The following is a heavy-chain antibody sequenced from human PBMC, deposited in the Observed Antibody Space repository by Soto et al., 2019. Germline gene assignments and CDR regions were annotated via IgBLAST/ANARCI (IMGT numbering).Heavy chain of an antibody. CDR2: IYGNDDE. D-gene: IGHD6-13*01. Sequence: QITLEESGPTLVQPTQTLTLTCTVSGFSLTTSGVAVVWIRQPPGKALEWLAAIYGNDDEHYSPSLRNRLTITKDTAKNQGVLTMTNMDPVDTATYFCAHRRNTAERCWFDPWGQGPLVTVSS. CDR3: AHRRNTAERCWFDP. CDR1: GFSLTTSGVA. V-gene: IGHV2-5*01. J-gene: IGHJ5*02.